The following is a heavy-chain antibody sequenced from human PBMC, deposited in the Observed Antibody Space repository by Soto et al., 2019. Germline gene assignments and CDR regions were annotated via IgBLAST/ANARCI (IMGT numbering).Heavy chain of an antibody. V-gene: IGHV3-73*01. Sequence: PGGSLRLSCAASGFTFSGSAMHWVRQASGKGLEWVGRIRSKANSYATAYAASVKGRFTISRDDSKNTAYLQMNSPKTEDTAVYYCTTLRWSGGNYYYGMDVWGQGTTVTVSS. CDR3: TTLRWSGGNYYYGMDV. CDR2: IRSKANSYAT. J-gene: IGHJ6*02. D-gene: IGHD3-3*01. CDR1: GFTFSGSA.